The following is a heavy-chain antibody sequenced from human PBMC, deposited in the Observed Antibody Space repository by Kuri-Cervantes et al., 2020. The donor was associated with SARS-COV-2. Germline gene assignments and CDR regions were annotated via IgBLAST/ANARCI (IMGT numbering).Heavy chain of an antibody. CDR1: GYTLTELS. CDR3: ATGIGYCSGGSCYNYYYGMDV. D-gene: IGHD2-15*01. V-gene: IGHV1-24*01. J-gene: IGHJ6*02. CDR2: FDPEDGET. Sequence: ASVKVSCKVSGYTLTELSMHWVRQAPGKGLEWMGGFDPEDGETIYAQKFQGRVTMTEDTSTDTAYMELSSLRSEDTAAYYCATGIGYCSGGSCYNYYYGMDVWGQGTTVTVSS.